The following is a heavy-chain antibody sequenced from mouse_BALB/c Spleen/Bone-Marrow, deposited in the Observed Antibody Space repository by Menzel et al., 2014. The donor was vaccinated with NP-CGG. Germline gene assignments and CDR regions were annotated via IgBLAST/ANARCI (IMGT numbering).Heavy chain of an antibody. J-gene: IGHJ1*01. CDR1: GFTFSSFG. CDR2: ISSGSSTI. V-gene: IGHV5-17*02. CDR3: ARPFYYYFDV. Sequence: EVQLVESGGGLVQPGGSRKLSCAASGFTFSSFGMHWVAYISSGSSTIYYADTVKGRFTISRDNPKNTLFLQMTSLRSEDTAMYYCARPFYYYFDVWGAGTTVTVSS. D-gene: IGHD1-1*01.